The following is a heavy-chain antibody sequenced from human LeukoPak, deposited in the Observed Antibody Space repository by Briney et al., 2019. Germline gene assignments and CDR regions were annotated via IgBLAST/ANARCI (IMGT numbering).Heavy chain of an antibody. D-gene: IGHD6-6*01. CDR1: GFTFSDYY. Sequence: KPGGSLRLSCAAAGFTFSDYYMSWIRQAPGKGLEWVSYISSSGSTIYYADSVKGRFTISRDNAKNSLYLQMNSLRAEDTAVYYCARDGRARGSSSSFGNFDYWGQGTQVTVSS. CDR3: ARDGRARGSSSSFGNFDY. V-gene: IGHV3-11*04. J-gene: IGHJ4*02. CDR2: ISSSGSTI.